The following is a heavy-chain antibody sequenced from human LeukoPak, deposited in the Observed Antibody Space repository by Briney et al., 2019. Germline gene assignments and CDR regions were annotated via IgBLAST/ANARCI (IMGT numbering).Heavy chain of an antibody. J-gene: IGHJ3*02. CDR3: ARDQSDYVWGSYRGDAFDI. Sequence: PSETLSLTCTVSGGSISSYYWSWIRQPPGKGLEWIGYIYYSGSTNYNPSLKSRVTISVDTSKNQFSLKLSSVTAADTAVYYCARDQSDYVWGSYRGDAFDIWGQGTMVTVSS. CDR2: IYYSGST. CDR1: GGSISSYY. D-gene: IGHD3-16*02. V-gene: IGHV4-59*01.